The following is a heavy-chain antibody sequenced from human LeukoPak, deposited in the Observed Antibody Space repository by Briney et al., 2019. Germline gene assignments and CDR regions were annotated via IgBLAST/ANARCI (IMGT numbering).Heavy chain of an antibody. D-gene: IGHD6-19*01. CDR2: IYPGDSDT. CDR1: AYSFTSYW. Sequence: GESLKISCKGSAYSFTSYWIGWLRQMPGKGLEWMGIIYPGDSDTRYSRSFQGQVTISADKSISTAYLQWSSLKASDTAMYYCERRESSGWYGYWGQGTLVTVSS. J-gene: IGHJ4*02. V-gene: IGHV5-51*01. CDR3: ERRESSGWYGY.